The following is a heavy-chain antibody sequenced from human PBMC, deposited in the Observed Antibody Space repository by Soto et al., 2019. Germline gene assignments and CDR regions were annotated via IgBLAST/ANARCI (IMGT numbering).Heavy chain of an antibody. J-gene: IGHJ3*02. CDR2: IDHSGST. D-gene: IGHD3-9*01. Sequence: SETLSLTCAVSGVYISNPNWWAWVRQAPGKGLEWIGEIDHSGSTNYNPSLNSRVTISLDRSKNQFSLKLSSVAAADTAVYYCARGIFYAFDIWGQGTMVTVSS. CDR3: ARGIFYAFDI. CDR1: GVYISNPNW. V-gene: IGHV4-4*02.